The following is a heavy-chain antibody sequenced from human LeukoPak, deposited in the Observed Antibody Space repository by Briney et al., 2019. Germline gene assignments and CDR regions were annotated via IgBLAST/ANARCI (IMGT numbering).Heavy chain of an antibody. CDR3: AREMRYCSGGDCHKGGNWFDP. Sequence: ASVKVSCKASGYTFTNYYGITWVRQAPGQGLEWMGWVSAYNGNTNYAQKVQGGVTMTTDRSTGTAYMELRSLRSDDTAVYYCAREMRYCSGGDCHKGGNWFDPWGQGTLVTVSS. D-gene: IGHD2-15*01. CDR2: VSAYNGNT. CDR1: GYTFTNYYG. V-gene: IGHV1-18*01. J-gene: IGHJ5*02.